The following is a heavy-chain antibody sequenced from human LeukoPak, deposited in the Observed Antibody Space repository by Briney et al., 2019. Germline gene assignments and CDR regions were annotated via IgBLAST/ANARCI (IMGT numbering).Heavy chain of an antibody. V-gene: IGHV4-39*01. CDR3: ARSLDDILTGYYLY. CDR1: GDSISSGSYY. Sequence: SETLSLTCSVSGDSISSGSYYWSWIRQPPGKGLEWIGSIYYSGSTYYNPSLKSRVTISVDTSKNQFSLKLSSVTAADTAVYYCARSLDDILTGYYLYWGQGTLVTVSS. D-gene: IGHD3-9*01. CDR2: IYYSGST. J-gene: IGHJ4*02.